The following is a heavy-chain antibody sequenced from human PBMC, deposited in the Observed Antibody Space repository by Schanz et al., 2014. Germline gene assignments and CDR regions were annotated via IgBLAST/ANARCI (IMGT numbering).Heavy chain of an antibody. CDR3: AGTYCSSTSCYTGYYYMDV. Sequence: QVQLVQSGAEVKKPGSSMKVSCKASGYAFTTYGISWVRQAPGQGLEWMGRIIPILGIANYAQNFQGRVTITADKSTSTACMELTSLRSEDTAVYYCAGTYCSSTSCYTGYYYMDVWGKGTTVTVPS. CDR1: GYAFTTYG. J-gene: IGHJ6*03. D-gene: IGHD2-2*02. V-gene: IGHV1-69*02. CDR2: IIPILGIA.